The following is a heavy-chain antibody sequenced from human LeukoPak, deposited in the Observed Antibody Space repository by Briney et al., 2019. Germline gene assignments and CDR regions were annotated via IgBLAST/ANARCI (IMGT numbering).Heavy chain of an antibody. CDR3: ARDCSSPSSNGMDV. V-gene: IGHV4-59*01. Sequence: SETLSLTSTVSGGSISSYYWSWIRQPPGKGLEWIGYIYYSGSTNYNPSLKSRVTISVDTSKNQFSLKLSSVTAADTAVYYCARDCSSPSSNGMDVWGQGTTVTVSS. CDR1: GGSISSYY. J-gene: IGHJ6*02. CDR2: IYYSGST. D-gene: IGHD2-2*01.